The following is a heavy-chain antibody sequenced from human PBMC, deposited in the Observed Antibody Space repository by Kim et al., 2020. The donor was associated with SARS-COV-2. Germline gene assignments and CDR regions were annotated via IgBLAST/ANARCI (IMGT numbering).Heavy chain of an antibody. J-gene: IGHJ4*02. D-gene: IGHD3-10*01. Sequence: KGRFTISRDNSKNTLYLQMNSLRAEDTAVYYCARDGSQWFGELGFGRFDYWGQGTLVTVSS. CDR3: ARDGSQWFGELGFGRFDY. V-gene: IGHV3-30*01.